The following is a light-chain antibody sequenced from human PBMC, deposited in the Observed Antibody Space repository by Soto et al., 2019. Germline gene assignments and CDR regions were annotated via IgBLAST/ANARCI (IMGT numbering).Light chain of an antibody. CDR2: KAS. CDR1: QSISSW. J-gene: IGKJ1*01. Sequence: DVQMTQSPSTLSASVGDRVTITCRASQSISSWLAWYQQKPGKAPKLLIYKASTLESGVPSRFSGSGSGTDFTLTISSLEPEDFAVYYCQQRSNYPGTFGQGTKVAIK. CDR3: QQRSNYPGT. V-gene: IGKV1-5*03.